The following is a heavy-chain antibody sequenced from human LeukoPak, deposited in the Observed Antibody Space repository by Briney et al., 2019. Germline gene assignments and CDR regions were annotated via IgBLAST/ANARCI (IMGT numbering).Heavy chain of an antibody. CDR2: INHSGST. CDR3: ARGRLRVAVAGTRYFDL. D-gene: IGHD6-19*01. V-gene: IGHV4-34*01. CDR1: GGSFSGYY. Sequence: SETLSLTCAVSGGSFSGYYWSWIRQPPGKGLEWIGEINHSGSTNYNPSLKSRVTISVDTSKNQFSLKLSSVTAADTAVYYCARGRLRVAVAGTRYFDLWGRGTLVTVSS. J-gene: IGHJ2*01.